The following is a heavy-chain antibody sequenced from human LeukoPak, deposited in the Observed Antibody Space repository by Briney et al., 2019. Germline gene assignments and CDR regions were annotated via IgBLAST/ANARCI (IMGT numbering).Heavy chain of an antibody. CDR1: GFTFSGAW. CDR3: TADVPGFGSGEMDF. Sequence: GGSLRLSRAASGFTFSGAWMIWVRQAPGTGLEWVGRIKSGGTADYAAPVKGRFTISRDDSKNTLYLQMNSLKTEDTAVYYCTADVPGFGSGEMDFWGQGTLVTVSS. J-gene: IGHJ4*02. CDR2: IKSGGTA. V-gene: IGHV3-15*01. D-gene: IGHD3-10*01.